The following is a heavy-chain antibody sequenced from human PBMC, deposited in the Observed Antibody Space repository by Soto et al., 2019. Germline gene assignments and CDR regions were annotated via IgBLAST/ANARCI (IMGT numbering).Heavy chain of an antibody. D-gene: IGHD3-22*01. V-gene: IGHV1-69*13. J-gene: IGHJ4*02. CDR1: GGTFSSYA. CDR3: ARVGSRYYYDSSGYYYLDY. Sequence: EASVKVSCNASGGTFSSYAISWVRQAPGQGLEWMGGIIPIFGTANYAQKFQGRVTITADESTSTAYVELSSLRSEDTAVYYCARVGSRYYYDSSGYYYLDYWGQGTLVTVSS. CDR2: IIPIFGTA.